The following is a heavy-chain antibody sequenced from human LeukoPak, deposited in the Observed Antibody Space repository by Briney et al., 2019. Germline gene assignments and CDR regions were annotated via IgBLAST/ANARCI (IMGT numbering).Heavy chain of an antibody. J-gene: IGHJ4*02. CDR1: GFTFSSYA. V-gene: IGHV3-23*01. D-gene: IGHD4-17*01. CDR3: AKDLIPGGDYGRLN. CDR2: ISGSGGST. Sequence: PGGSLRLSCAASGFTFSSYAMSWVRQAPGKGLEWVSAISGSGGSTYYADSVKGRFTISRDNSKNTLYLQMNSLRAEDTAVYYCAKDLIPGGDYGRLNWGQGTLVTVSS.